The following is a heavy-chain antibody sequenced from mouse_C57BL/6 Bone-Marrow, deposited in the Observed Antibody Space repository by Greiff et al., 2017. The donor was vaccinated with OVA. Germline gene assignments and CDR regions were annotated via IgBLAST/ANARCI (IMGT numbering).Heavy chain of an antibody. Sequence: VQLQESGAELARPGASVKLSCKASGYTFTSYGISWVKQRTGQGLEWIGEIYPRSGNTYYNEKFKGKATLTADKSSSTAYMELRSLTSEDSAVYFCARRITTVAAPFDYWGQGTTLTVSS. CDR2: IYPRSGNT. V-gene: IGHV1-81*01. CDR1: GYTFTSYG. D-gene: IGHD1-1*01. J-gene: IGHJ2*01. CDR3: ARRITTVAAPFDY.